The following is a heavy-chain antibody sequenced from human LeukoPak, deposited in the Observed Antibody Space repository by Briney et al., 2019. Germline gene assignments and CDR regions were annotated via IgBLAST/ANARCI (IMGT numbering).Heavy chain of an antibody. CDR3: ARDGCTDAFDI. CDR2: IYYSGST. D-gene: IGHD2-8*01. Sequence: SETLSLTCSVSGDSISSGDYYWSWIRQPPGKGLEWIGYIYYSGSTYYNPSLKSRVTISVDTSKNQFSLKLSSVTAADTAVYYCARDGCTDAFDIWGQGTMVTVSS. V-gene: IGHV4-30-4*08. CDR1: GDSISSGDYY. J-gene: IGHJ3*02.